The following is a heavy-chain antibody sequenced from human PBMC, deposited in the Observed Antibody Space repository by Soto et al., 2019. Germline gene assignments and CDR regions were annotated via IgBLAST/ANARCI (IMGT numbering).Heavy chain of an antibody. D-gene: IGHD6-6*01. V-gene: IGHV3-30*18. Sequence: QVQLVESGGGVVQPGRSLRLSCAASGFTFSSYGMHWVRQAPGKGLEWVAVISYDGSNKYYADSVKGRFTISRDNSKNTLYLQMNSLRAEDTAVYYCAKAHRIAARPHNWFDPWGQGTLVTVSS. CDR3: AKAHRIAARPHNWFDP. CDR2: ISYDGSNK. J-gene: IGHJ5*02. CDR1: GFTFSSYG.